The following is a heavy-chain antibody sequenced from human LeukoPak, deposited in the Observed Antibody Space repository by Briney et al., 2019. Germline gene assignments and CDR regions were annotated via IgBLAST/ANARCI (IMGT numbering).Heavy chain of an antibody. D-gene: IGHD3-10*01. J-gene: IGHJ6*03. V-gene: IGHV3-23*01. CDR1: GFTFNSYG. CDR3: AKRGLLWYSYYYYYMDV. CDR2: ISGSGDRT. Sequence: PGGSLRLSCAASGFTFNSYGMSWVRQAPGKGLEWVSAISGSGDRTYYADSVKGRFTISRDNSKNTLYLQMNSLRAEDTAVYYCAKRGLLWYSYYYYYMDVWGKGTTVTISS.